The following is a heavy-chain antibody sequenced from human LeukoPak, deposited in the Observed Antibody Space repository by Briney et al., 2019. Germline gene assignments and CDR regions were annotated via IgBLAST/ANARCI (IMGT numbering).Heavy chain of an antibody. V-gene: IGHV1-2*02. CDR2: INPNSGGT. CDR3: ARHWGPEGNYYYYYMTS. Sequence: ASVKVSCKASGYTFTGYYMHWVRQAPGQGLEWMGWINPNSGGTNYAQKFQGRVTMTRDTPISTAYMELSRLRSDDTAVYYCARHWGPEGNYYYYYMTSGAKGPRSPSP. D-gene: IGHD3-16*01. CDR1: GYTFTGYY. J-gene: IGHJ6*03.